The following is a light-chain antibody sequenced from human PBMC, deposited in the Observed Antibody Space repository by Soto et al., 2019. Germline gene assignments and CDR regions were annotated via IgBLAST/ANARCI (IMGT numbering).Light chain of an antibody. V-gene: IGKV3-11*01. CDR1: QSVSSN. Sequence: EIVLTQSPATLSLSPGERATLSFWASQSVSSNLAWYQQKPGQVPRLLIYDASNRATGIPARFSGSGSGTDFTLTISSLEPEDFAVYYCQERSNWPLSTTFGQGTRLEIK. J-gene: IGKJ5*01. CDR3: QERSNWPLSTT. CDR2: DAS.